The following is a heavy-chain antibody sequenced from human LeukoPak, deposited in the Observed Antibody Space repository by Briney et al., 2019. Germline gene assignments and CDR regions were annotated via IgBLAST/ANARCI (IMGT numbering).Heavy chain of an antibody. CDR2: IIPILGIA. J-gene: IGHJ4*02. CDR3: ARDPNYHDSSGQGIDY. Sequence: ASVKVSCKASGGTFSSYAISWVRQAPGQGLEWMGRIIPILGIANYAQKFQGRVTITADKSTSTAYMELSSLRSEDTAVYYCARDPNYHDSSGQGIDYWGQGTLVTVSS. CDR1: GGTFSSYA. D-gene: IGHD3-22*01. V-gene: IGHV1-69*04.